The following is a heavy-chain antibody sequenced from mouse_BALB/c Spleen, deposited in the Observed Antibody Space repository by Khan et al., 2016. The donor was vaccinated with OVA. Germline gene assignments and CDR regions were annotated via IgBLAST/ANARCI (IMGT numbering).Heavy chain of an antibody. V-gene: IGHV1S81*02. CDR1: GYTFTNYY. CDR3: TRSVYCTFAY. CDR2: INPSDGDT. J-gene: IGHJ3*01. Sequence: VQLQQSGAELVKPGASVKLSCKASGYTFTNYYMYWVKQRPGQGLEWIGEINPSDGDTNFNEKFKTKATLTVDKSSSTAYMQLSSLTSEDSAVYYCTRSVYCTFAYWCQGTLVTVSA. D-gene: IGHD1-3*01.